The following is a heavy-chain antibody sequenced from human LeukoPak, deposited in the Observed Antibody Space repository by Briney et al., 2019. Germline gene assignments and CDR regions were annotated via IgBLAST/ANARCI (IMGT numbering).Heavy chain of an antibody. D-gene: IGHD6-19*01. CDR1: GGSISSYY. CDR3: ASFPGYSSGWPFDY. Sequence: SETLSLTCTVSGGSISSYYWSWIRQPAGKGLEWIGRIYTSGSTNYNPSLKSRVTISVDTSKNQFSLKLSSVTAADTAVYYCASFPGYSSGWPFDYWGQGTLVTVSS. J-gene: IGHJ4*02. CDR2: IYTSGST. V-gene: IGHV4-4*07.